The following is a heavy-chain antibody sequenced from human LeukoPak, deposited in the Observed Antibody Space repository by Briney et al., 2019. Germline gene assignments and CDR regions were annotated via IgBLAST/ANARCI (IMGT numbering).Heavy chain of an antibody. CDR1: GFTFSSYG. CDR2: ISYDGSNK. V-gene: IGHV3-30*18. Sequence: GRSLRLSCAASGFTFSSYGMHWVRQAPGNGLDWVAVISYDGSNKFYADSVKGRFTISRDNSKNTLYLQMNSLRAEDTAVYYCAKDPSLITMVRGVLKLSYYFDSWGQGTLVTVSS. CDR3: AKDPSLITMVRGVLKLSYYFDS. J-gene: IGHJ4*02. D-gene: IGHD3-10*01.